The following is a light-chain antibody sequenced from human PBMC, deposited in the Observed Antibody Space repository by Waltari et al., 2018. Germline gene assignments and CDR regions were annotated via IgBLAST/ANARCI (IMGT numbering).Light chain of an antibody. CDR3: QQRNSYPYS. V-gene: IGKV1-9*01. CDR2: KAS. CDR1: QGISSY. J-gene: IGKJ2*03. Sequence: DIQLTQSPSFLTASVGDRVTITCRASQGISSYLAWYQQKPGKAPKLLIYKASSLQSGVPSRFSGSGSGTEFTLTISSLQPEDFAVYYCQQRNSYPYSFGQGTKVEIK.